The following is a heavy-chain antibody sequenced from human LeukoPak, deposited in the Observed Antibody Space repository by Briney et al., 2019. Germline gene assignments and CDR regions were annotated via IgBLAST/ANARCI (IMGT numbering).Heavy chain of an antibody. CDR3: ARGRYSGYDPPTDY. CDR1: GGSLSSVAHY. J-gene: IGHJ4*02. V-gene: IGHV4-31*03. CDR2: IYYSGST. Sequence: SQTLSLTCTVSGGSLSSVAHYWSWTRPHPGKGLEWIGYIYYSGSTYYNPSLKSRVTISVDTSRNQFSLKLSSVTAADTAVYDCARGRYSGYDPPTDYWGQGTLVTVSS. D-gene: IGHD5-12*01.